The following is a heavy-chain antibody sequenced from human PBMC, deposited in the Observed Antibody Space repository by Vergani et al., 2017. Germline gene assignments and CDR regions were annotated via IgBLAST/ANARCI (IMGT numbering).Heavy chain of an antibody. Sequence: QITLKESGPTLVKPTQTLTLTCTFSGFSLSTSGVGVGWIRQPPGKALEWLALIYWNDDKRYSPALKSRLTITKDTSKNQVVLTMSNMAPVDTATYYCARKLFDYDVGGGYRLCAAFDIWGQGTMVTVSS. D-gene: IGHD3-16*02. CDR1: GFSLSTSGVG. CDR3: ARKLFDYDVGGGYRLCAAFDI. V-gene: IGHV2-5*01. CDR2: IYWNDDK. J-gene: IGHJ3*02.